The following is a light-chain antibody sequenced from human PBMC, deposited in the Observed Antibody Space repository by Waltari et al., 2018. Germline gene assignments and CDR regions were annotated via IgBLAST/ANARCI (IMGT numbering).Light chain of an antibody. CDR3: QQYKKWPTLT. V-gene: IGKV3-15*01. CDR1: QTISSD. CDR2: DAS. J-gene: IGKJ4*01. Sequence: EIVLTQSPATLSVSPGERVTLSCRASQTISSDLVWYQQKPGQAPRLLIYDASTRATDIPVRFSGSGSGTEFTLTISGLQSEDFAVYYCQQYKKWPTLTFGGGTKLEIK.